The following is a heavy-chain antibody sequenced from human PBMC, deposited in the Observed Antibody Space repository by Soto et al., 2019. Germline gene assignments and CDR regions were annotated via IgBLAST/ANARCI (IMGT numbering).Heavy chain of an antibody. CDR2: ISGSGGST. CDR1: GFTFSSYA. CDR3: AKGIPILYCGGDCSYSDAFDI. D-gene: IGHD2-21*01. J-gene: IGHJ3*02. Sequence: GGSLRLSCAASGFTFSSYAMSWVRQAPGKGLEWVSAISGSGGSTYYADSVKGRFTISRDNSKNTLYLQMNGLRAEDTAVYYCAKGIPILYCGGDCSYSDAFDIWGQGTMVTVSS. V-gene: IGHV3-23*01.